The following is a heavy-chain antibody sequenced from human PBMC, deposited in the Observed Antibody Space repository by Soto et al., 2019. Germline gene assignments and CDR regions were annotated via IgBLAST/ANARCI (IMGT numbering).Heavy chain of an antibody. V-gene: IGHV1-69*01. CDR3: AREGSRAIVATIVFDY. CDR2: IIPIFGTG. Sequence: QVQLVQSGAEVKKPGYSVKVSCKASGGTFSSYAIRWVRQAPGQGLEWMGGIIPIFGTGNYAQKIQGRCTITPDESTSTAYMELSSLRSEDTAVDYCAREGSRAIVATIVFDYWGKGTLVTVSS. D-gene: IGHD5-12*01. J-gene: IGHJ4*02. CDR1: GGTFSSYA.